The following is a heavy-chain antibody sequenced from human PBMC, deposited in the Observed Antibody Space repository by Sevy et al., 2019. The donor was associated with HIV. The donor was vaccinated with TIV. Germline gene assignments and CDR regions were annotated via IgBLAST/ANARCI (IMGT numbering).Heavy chain of an antibody. CDR3: AKGPHPAVTTSYGMDV. V-gene: IGHV3-30*02. D-gene: IGHD4-17*01. Sequence: GGSLRLSCGASGFIFSTVWMSWVRQAPGKGLEWLTFIRYDGTNKYYTDSVRGRFTISRDNSKNTLYLQMNSLRGEDTAVYYCAKGPHPAVTTSYGMDVWGQGTTVTVSS. CDR1: GFIFSTVW. CDR2: IRYDGTNK. J-gene: IGHJ6*02.